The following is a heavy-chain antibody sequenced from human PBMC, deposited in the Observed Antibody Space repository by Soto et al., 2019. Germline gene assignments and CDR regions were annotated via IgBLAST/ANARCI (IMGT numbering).Heavy chain of an antibody. CDR2: IYYSGST. V-gene: IGHV4-59*01. CDR1: GGSIISYY. Sequence: SETLSLTCTVSGGSIISYYWCWIRQPPGKGLEWIWYIYYSGSTNYNPSLKSRVTISVDTSNNPFSLKLSSVTAADTAVYYCARDFRGYCSSTSCPPFLYYYYGMDVWGQGTTVTVSS. D-gene: IGHD2-2*01. CDR3: ARDFRGYCSSTSCPPFLYYYYGMDV. J-gene: IGHJ6*02.